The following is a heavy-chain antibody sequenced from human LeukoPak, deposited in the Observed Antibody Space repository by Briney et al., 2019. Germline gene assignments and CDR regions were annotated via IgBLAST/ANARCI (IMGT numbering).Heavy chain of an antibody. CDR3: ATKYSSGFDY. D-gene: IGHD6-19*01. J-gene: IGHJ4*02. CDR2: ISSSSSYI. Sequence: GGSLRLSCAASGFTFSSYSVNWVRQAPGKGLEWVSSISSSSSYIYYADSVKGRFTISRDNAKNSLYLQMNSLRAEDTAVYYCATKYSSGFDYWGQGTLVTVSS. CDR1: GFTFSSYS. V-gene: IGHV3-21*01.